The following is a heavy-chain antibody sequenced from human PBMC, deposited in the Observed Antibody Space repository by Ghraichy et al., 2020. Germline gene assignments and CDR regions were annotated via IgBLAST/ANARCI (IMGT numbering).Heavy chain of an antibody. V-gene: IGHV3-72*01. D-gene: IGHD3-3*01. CDR1: GFTFSDHY. Sequence: LSLTCAASGFTFSDHYMDWVRQAPGKGLEWVGRTRNKANSYTTEYAASVKGRFTISRDDSKNSLYLQMNSLKTEDTAVYYCARQAISYDFWSGYYGIYYYGMDVWGQGTTVTVSS. CDR3: ARQAISYDFWSGYYGIYYYGMDV. CDR2: TRNKANSYTT. J-gene: IGHJ6*02.